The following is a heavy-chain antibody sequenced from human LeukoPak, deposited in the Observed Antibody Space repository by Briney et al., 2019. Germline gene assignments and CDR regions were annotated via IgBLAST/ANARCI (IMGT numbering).Heavy chain of an antibody. V-gene: IGHV4-59*01. CDR1: GGSISSYY. J-gene: IGHJ2*01. CDR3: ARVKIGRYFDL. CDR2: IYYSGST. Sequence: SETLSPTCTVSGGSISSYYWSWIRQPPGKGLEWIGYIYYSGSTNYNPSLRSRVTISVDTSKNQFSLKLSSVTAADTAVYYCARVKIGRYFDLWGRGTLVTVSS.